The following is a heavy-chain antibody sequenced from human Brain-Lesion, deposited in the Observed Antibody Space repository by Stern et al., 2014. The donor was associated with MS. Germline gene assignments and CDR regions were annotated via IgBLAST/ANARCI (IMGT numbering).Heavy chain of an antibody. J-gene: IGHJ4*02. D-gene: IGHD3-10*01. CDR2: ITWNSGTI. Sequence: EVQLVESGGGLVQPGRSLRLSCEASGFSFEDHGLHWVRQAPGKGLEWVSVITWNSGTIAYADSVKGRFTISRDDAKNSLYLHMNGLRAEDTALYYCAKDMMDYFGSGTFGSFDHWGQGTLVTVSS. CDR1: GFSFEDHG. V-gene: IGHV3-9*01. CDR3: AKDMMDYFGSGTFGSFDH.